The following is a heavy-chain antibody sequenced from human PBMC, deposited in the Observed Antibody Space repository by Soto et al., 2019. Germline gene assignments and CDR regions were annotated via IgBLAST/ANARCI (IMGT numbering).Heavy chain of an antibody. J-gene: IGHJ4*02. CDR1: GFSLITSGMC. CDR2: IDWDDDK. CDR3: ARSTYYYDRKNYFDY. V-gene: IGHV2-70*01. D-gene: IGHD3-22*01. Sequence: YGPTLVNPTPTLPLTCTFSGFSLITSGMCVSWMSQQPGKALEWLALIDWDDDKYYSTSLKTRLTISKDTSKNQVVLTMTNMDPVDTATYYCARSTYYYDRKNYFDYWGQGTMVTVSS.